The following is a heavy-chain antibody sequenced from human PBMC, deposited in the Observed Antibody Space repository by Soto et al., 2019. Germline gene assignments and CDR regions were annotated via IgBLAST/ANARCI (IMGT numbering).Heavy chain of an antibody. CDR3: ARDRFDAFDI. J-gene: IGHJ3*02. Sequence: QVQLVESGGGVVQPGRSLRLSCAASGFTFSSYAMHWVRQAPGKGLEWVAVISYDGSNKYYADSVKGRFTISRDNSKNTLYLQMNSLRAEDTAVYYSARDRFDAFDIWGQGTMVTVSS. V-gene: IGHV3-30-3*01. CDR2: ISYDGSNK. CDR1: GFTFSSYA.